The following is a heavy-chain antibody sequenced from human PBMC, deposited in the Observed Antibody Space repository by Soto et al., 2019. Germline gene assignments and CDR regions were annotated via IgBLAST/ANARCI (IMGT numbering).Heavy chain of an antibody. CDR2: ISGSGGST. CDR1: GFTFSSYA. CDR3: AKDRPQLVLVNYYGMDV. Sequence: AGGSLRLSCAASGFTFSSYAMSWVRQAPGKGLEWVSAISGSGGSTYYADSVKGRFTISRDNSKNTLYLQMNSLRAEDTAVYYCAKDRPQLVLVNYYGMDVWGQGTTVTVSS. V-gene: IGHV3-23*01. D-gene: IGHD6-13*01. J-gene: IGHJ6*02.